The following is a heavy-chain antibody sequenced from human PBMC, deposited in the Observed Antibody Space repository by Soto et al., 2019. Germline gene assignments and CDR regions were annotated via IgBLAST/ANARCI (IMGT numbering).Heavy chain of an antibody. Sequence: QVHLVQSGAEVKKPGASVKVACETSGYKFSAYYIHWVRQTPGQGLEWMGWINSDSGDTKYAQKFQGRVTMTRDMSKSVAYMELRRLTSDDRAVYYCARDRRASATYDGMDVWGQGTPVAVS. D-gene: IGHD3-16*01. V-gene: IGHV1-2*02. CDR2: INSDSGDT. CDR3: ARDRRASATYDGMDV. CDR1: GYKFSAYY. J-gene: IGHJ6*02.